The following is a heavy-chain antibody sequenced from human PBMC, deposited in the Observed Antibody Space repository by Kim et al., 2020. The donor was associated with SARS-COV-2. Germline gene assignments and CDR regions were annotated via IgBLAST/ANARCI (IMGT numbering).Heavy chain of an antibody. J-gene: IGHJ4*02. V-gene: IGHV1-3*01. CDR2: INAGNGNT. D-gene: IGHD3-16*01. CDR3: ARVRTGGSYFDY. CDR1: GYTFTSYA. Sequence: ASVKVSCKASGYTFTSYAMHWVRQAPGQRLEWMGWINAGNGNTKYSQKFQGRVTITRDTSASTAYMELSSLRSEDTAVYYCARVRTGGSYFDYWGQGTLVTVSS.